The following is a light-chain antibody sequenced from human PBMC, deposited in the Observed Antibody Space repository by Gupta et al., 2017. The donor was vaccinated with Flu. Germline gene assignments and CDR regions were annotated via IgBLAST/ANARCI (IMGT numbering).Light chain of an antibody. CDR1: SRDVGSYSL. Sequence: QSALTQPASVSGSLGQSITISCTGTSRDVGSYSLVSWYQQVPGTAPKIIIYDVTERPSGISSRFSGSKSGRTASLTISGLQAEDEAKYFCCSYAGDNTWVFGGGTKLTVL. CDR2: DVT. CDR3: CSYAGDNTWV. J-gene: IGLJ3*02. V-gene: IGLV2-23*02.